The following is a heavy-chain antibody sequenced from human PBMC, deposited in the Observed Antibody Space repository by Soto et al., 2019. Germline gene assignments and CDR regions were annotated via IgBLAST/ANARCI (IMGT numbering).Heavy chain of an antibody. CDR2: IYYGGST. CDR1: GGSISSSSYY. J-gene: IGHJ6*02. D-gene: IGHD3-3*01. CDR3: ARPYYDFWSGYPVHYGMDV. Sequence: PSETLSLTCTDSGGSISSSSYYWGWIRQPPGKGLEWIGSIYYGGSTYYNPSLKSRVTISVDTSKNQFSLKLSSVTAADTAVYYCARPYYDFWSGYPVHYGMDVWGQGTTVTVSS. V-gene: IGHV4-39*01.